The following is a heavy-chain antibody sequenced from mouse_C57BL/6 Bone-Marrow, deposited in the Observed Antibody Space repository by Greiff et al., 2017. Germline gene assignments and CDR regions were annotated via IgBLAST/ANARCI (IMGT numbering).Heavy chain of an antibody. CDR1: GYSITSGYY. J-gene: IGHJ2*01. Sequence: VQLKESGPGLVKPSQSLSLTCSVTGYSITSGYYWNWIRQFPGNKLEWMGYISYDGSNNYNPSLKNRISITRDTSKNQFFLKLNSVTTEDTATYYCARGGITTCNFDYWGQGTTLTVSS. CDR3: ARGGITTCNFDY. D-gene: IGHD2-4*01. CDR2: ISYDGSN. V-gene: IGHV3-6*01.